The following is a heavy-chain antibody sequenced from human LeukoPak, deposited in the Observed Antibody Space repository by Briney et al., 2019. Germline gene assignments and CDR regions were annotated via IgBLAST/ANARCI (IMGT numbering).Heavy chain of an antibody. V-gene: IGHV3-74*01. CDR3: ARESSVGAHKAFDY. CDR1: GFTFSSYW. CDR2: INSDGSST. Sequence: GGSLRLSCAASGFTFSSYWMHWVRQAPGKGLVWVSRINSDGSSTSYADSVKGRFTISRDNAKNTLYLQMNSLRAEDTAVYYCARESSVGAHKAFDYWGQGTLVTVSP. D-gene: IGHD1-26*01. J-gene: IGHJ4*02.